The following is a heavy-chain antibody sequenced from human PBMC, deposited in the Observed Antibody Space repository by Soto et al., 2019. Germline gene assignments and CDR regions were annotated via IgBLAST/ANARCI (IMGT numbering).Heavy chain of an antibody. Sequence: QVQLVQSGAEVKKPGSSVKVSCKASGGTFSSYAISWVRQAPGQGLEWMGGIIPIFGTANYAQKFQGRVTITADESKSTGYMELSSLRSEDTAVYYCARVREMATRFLGDDAFDIWGQGTMVTVSS. CDR2: IIPIFGTA. CDR3: ARVREMATRFLGDDAFDI. J-gene: IGHJ3*02. D-gene: IGHD5-12*01. CDR1: GGTFSSYA. V-gene: IGHV1-69*01.